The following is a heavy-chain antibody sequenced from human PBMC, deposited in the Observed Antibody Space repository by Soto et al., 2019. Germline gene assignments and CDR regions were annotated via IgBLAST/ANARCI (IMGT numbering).Heavy chain of an antibody. CDR2: INAGNGNT. Sequence: GASVKVSCKASGYTFTSYAMHWVRQAPGQRLERMGWINAGNGNTKYSQKFQGRVTITRDTSASTAYMELSSLRSEDTAVYYCARVKGYYGSGSYTNYYYGMDVWGQGTTVTVSS. J-gene: IGHJ6*02. V-gene: IGHV1-3*01. D-gene: IGHD3-10*01. CDR3: ARVKGYYGSGSYTNYYYGMDV. CDR1: GYTFTSYA.